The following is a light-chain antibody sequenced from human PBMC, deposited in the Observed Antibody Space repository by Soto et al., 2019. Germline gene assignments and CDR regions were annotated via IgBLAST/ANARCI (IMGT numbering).Light chain of an antibody. CDR2: DTS. V-gene: IGKV1-33*01. Sequence: DVQLTQSPPSLSASVGDRVSITCQASLDIRYYLNWYQHKQGRAPKLLIYDTSNLETGVPSRLGESASGTSFSFIITGLQPGDVATYYCQQYENLPYTFGQGTKLEI. CDR1: LDIRYY. J-gene: IGKJ2*01. CDR3: QQYENLPYT.